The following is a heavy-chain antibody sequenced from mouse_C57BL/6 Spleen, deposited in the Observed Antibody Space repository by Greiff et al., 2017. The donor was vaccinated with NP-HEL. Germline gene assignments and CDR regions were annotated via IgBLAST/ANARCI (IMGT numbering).Heavy chain of an antibody. CDR3: ARPGGLYFDY. Sequence: KLVESGGGLVKPGGSLKLSCAASGFTFSDYGMHWVRQAPEKGLEWVAYISSGSSTIYYADTVKGRFTISRDNAKNTLFLQRTSLRSEDTAMYYCARPGGLYFDYWGQGTTLTVSS. D-gene: IGHD3-1*01. J-gene: IGHJ2*01. CDR1: GFTFSDYG. CDR2: ISSGSSTI. V-gene: IGHV5-17*01.